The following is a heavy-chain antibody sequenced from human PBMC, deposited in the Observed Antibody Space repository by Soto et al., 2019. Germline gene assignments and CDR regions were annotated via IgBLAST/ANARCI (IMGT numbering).Heavy chain of an antibody. CDR1: GGTFSSYT. CDR3: ASLPSRQASIAVAPHGV. Sequence: QVQLVQSGAEVKKPGSSVKVSCKASGGTFSSYTISWVRQAPGQGLEWMGRIIPILGIANYAQKFQGRVTITADKSTSTAYMELSSLRSEDTAVYYCASLPSRQASIAVAPHGVWGQGTLVTVSS. D-gene: IGHD6-19*01. J-gene: IGHJ4*02. CDR2: IIPILGIA. V-gene: IGHV1-69*02.